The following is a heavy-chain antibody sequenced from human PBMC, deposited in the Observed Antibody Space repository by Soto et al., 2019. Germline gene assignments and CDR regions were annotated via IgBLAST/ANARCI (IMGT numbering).Heavy chain of an antibody. CDR1: VGSISSGGYY. CDR3: ARVASFGVVPNWFDP. CDR2: IYYSGST. J-gene: IGHJ5*02. D-gene: IGHD3-3*01. V-gene: IGHV4-31*03. Sequence: SETLSLTCTVSVGSISSGGYYWSWLRQHPGKGLEWIGYIYYSGSTYYNPSLKSRVTISVDTSKNQFSLKLSSVTAADTAVYYCARVASFGVVPNWFDPWGRGTLVTVSS.